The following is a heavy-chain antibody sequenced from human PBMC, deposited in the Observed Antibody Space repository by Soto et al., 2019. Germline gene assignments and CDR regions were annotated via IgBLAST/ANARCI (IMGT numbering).Heavy chain of an antibody. J-gene: IGHJ5*02. CDR2: IYYSGST. CDR3: ARERTDGSRLDP. Sequence: SETLSLTCTVSGGSISSGDYYWSWIRQPPGKGLEWIGYIYYSGSTYYNPSLKSRVTISVDTSKNQFSLKLSSVTAADTAVYYCARERTDGSRLDPWGQGALVTVSS. V-gene: IGHV4-30-4*01. D-gene: IGHD6-13*01. CDR1: GGSISSGDYY.